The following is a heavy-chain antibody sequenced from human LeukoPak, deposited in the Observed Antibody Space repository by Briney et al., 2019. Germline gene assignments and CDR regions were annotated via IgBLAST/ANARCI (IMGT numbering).Heavy chain of an antibody. CDR1: GYSFTSYW. D-gene: IGHD6-13*01. CDR2: IYPGDSDT. J-gene: IGHJ5*02. CDR3: ARRIAANWFDP. V-gene: IGHV5-51*01. Sequence: GESLQISCQGSGYSFTSYWIGWVRPMPGKGLEWMGIIYPGDSDTRYSPSFQGQVTISADKSISTAYLQWSSLKASDTAMYYCARRIAANWFDPWGQGTLVTVSS.